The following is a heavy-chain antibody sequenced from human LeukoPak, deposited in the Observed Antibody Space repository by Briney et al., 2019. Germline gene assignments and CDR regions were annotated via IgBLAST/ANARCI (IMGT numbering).Heavy chain of an antibody. CDR1: GFTFSSYA. V-gene: IGHV3-23*01. J-gene: IGHJ6*03. D-gene: IGHD4-11*01. CDR2: ISGSGGST. CDR3: AKATTVTTLLRYYYYMDV. Sequence: EGSLRLSCAASGFTFSSYAMSWVRQAPGKGLEWVSAISGSGGSTYYADSVKGRFTISRDNSKNTLYLQMNSLRAEDTAVYYCAKATTVTTLLRYYYYMDVWGKGTTVTVSS.